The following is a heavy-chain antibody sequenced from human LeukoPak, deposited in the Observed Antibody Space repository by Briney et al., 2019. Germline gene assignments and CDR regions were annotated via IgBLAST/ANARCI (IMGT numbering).Heavy chain of an antibody. CDR3: ARQVLGESGYSYGAVDY. Sequence: GQSLKISCKGSGYSFTSYWIGWVRQMPGKGLEWMGIIYPGDSDTRYSPSFQGQVTISADKSISTAYLQWSSLKASDTAMYYCARQVLGESGYSYGAVDYWGQGTLVTVSS. J-gene: IGHJ4*02. CDR2: IYPGDSDT. D-gene: IGHD5-18*01. V-gene: IGHV5-51*01. CDR1: GYSFTSYW.